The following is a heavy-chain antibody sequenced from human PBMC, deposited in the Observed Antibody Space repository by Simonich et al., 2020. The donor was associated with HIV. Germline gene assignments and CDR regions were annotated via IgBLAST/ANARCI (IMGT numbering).Heavy chain of an antibody. CDR3: ARRGSVSSGSPRYFDS. CDR2: TYYSGTT. J-gene: IGHJ4*01. Sequence: QLLLQESGPGLVKPSETLSLTCSDSGGPISSSYYYWGAIRQPPGKGLEWIGRTYYSGTTYYHPSPKCRVSISVDTSQNQFSLKLTSVTAADTAAYYCARRGSVSSGSPRYFDSWGHGTLVTVSS. V-gene: IGHV4-39*01. D-gene: IGHD3-10*01. CDR1: GGPISSSYYY.